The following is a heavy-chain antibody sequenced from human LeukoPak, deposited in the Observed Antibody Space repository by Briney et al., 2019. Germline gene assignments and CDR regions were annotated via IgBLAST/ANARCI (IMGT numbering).Heavy chain of an antibody. CDR3: ARESRIAAAGTRYYYYYYGIDV. J-gene: IGHJ6*02. Sequence: GGSLRLSCAASGFTFSSYWMSWVRQAPGKGLEWVANIKQDGSEKYYVDSVKGRFTISRDNAKNSLYLQMNGLRAEDTAVYYCARESRIAAAGTRYYYYYYGIDVWGQGTTVTVSS. D-gene: IGHD6-13*01. CDR2: IKQDGSEK. V-gene: IGHV3-7*01. CDR1: GFTFSSYW.